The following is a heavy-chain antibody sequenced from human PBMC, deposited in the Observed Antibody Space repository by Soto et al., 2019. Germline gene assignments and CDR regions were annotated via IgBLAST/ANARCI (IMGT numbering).Heavy chain of an antibody. J-gene: IGHJ4*02. CDR3: ARPRTVATTKGYDF. V-gene: IGHV1-69*13. CDR1: GGTFSNYP. Sequence: SVKVSCKASGGTFSNYPIAWVRQAPGQGLEWVGAIVPIFGTRNYAQNFQGRVTLSADESAGTAYMELSSLTSADTALYYCARPRTVATTKGYDFWGQGTQVTVSS. CDR2: IVPIFGTR. D-gene: IGHD1-1*01.